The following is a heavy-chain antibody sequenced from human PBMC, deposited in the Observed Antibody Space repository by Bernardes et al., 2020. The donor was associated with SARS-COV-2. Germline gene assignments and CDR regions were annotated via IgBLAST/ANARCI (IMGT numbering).Heavy chain of an antibody. CDR1: GGSISSYY. V-gene: IGHV4-59*08. J-gene: IGHJ4*02. Sequence: SETLSLTCTVSGGSISSYYWSWIRQPPGKGLEWIGYIYYSGSTNYNPSLKSRVTISVDTSKNQFSLKLSSVTAADTAVYYCARTWHAEYCSGSSCYSFFDYWGQGTLVSVSS. CDR2: IYYSGST. D-gene: IGHD2-15*01. CDR3: ARTWHAEYCSGSSCYSFFDY.